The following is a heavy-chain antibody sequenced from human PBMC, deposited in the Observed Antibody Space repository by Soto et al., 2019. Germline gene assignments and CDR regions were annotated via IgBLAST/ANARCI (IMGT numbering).Heavy chain of an antibody. Sequence: EVQLVESGGGLVQPGGSLRLSCAASGFTFSSYDMHWVRQATGKGLEWVSAIGTAGDTYYPGSVKGRFTISRENAKNSLYLQMNSLRAGDTAVYYCAKSPVVTAIRGWYFDLWGRGTLVTVSS. CDR3: AKSPVVTAIRGWYFDL. D-gene: IGHD2-21*02. V-gene: IGHV3-13*04. CDR1: GFTFSSYD. CDR2: IGTAGDT. J-gene: IGHJ2*01.